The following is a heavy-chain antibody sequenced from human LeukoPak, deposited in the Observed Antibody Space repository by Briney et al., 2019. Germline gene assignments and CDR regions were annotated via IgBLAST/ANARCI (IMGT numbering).Heavy chain of an antibody. CDR1: GFTFSSYA. CDR2: ISSSSSYI. V-gene: IGHV3-21*01. J-gene: IGHJ4*02. CDR3: ARDSRQYCSSTSCSRGVYFDY. D-gene: IGHD2-2*01. Sequence: PGGSLRLSCAASGFTFSSYAMSWVRQAPGKGLEWVSSISSSSSYIYYADSVKGRFTISRDNAKNSLYLQMNSLRAEDTAVYYCARDSRQYCSSTSCSRGVYFDYWGQGTLVTVSS.